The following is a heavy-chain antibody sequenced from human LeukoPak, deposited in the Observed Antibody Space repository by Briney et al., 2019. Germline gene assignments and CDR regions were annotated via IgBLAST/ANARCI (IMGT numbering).Heavy chain of an antibody. CDR2: IYYSGST. CDR3: ARFSLPHGFDP. CDR1: GGSISSSSYY. V-gene: IGHV4-39*07. J-gene: IGHJ5*02. Sequence: SETLSLTCTVSGGSISSSSYYWGWIRQPPGKGLEWIGSIYYSGSTYYNPSLKSRVTISVDTSKNQFSLKLSSVTAADTAVYYCARFSLPHGFDPWGQGTLVTVSS.